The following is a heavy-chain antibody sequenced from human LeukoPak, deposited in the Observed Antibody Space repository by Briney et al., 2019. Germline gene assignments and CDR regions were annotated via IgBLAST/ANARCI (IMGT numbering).Heavy chain of an antibody. V-gene: IGHV4-59*08. CDR2: IYYSGST. Sequence: PSETLSLTCTVSGGSISSYYWSWIRQPPGKGLEWIGYIYYSGSTNCNPSLKSRVTISVDTSKNQFSLKLGSVTAADTAVYYCARHERESSGWKYFDYWGQGTLVTVSS. D-gene: IGHD6-19*01. CDR3: ARHERESSGWKYFDY. CDR1: GGSISSYY. J-gene: IGHJ4*02.